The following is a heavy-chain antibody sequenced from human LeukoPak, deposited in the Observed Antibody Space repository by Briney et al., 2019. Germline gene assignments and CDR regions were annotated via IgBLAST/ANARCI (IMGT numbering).Heavy chain of an antibody. CDR2: IYHSGGT. J-gene: IGHJ4*02. V-gene: IGHV4-4*02. CDR3: AREGQPHRALED. Sequence: SGTLSLTCAVSGGSISSTNWWSWVRQPPGEGLEWIGEIYHSGGTHYNPSLKSRVTISVDKSKNQFSLRLSSVTAADTAVYYCAREGQPHRALEDWGQGTLVTVSS. CDR1: GGSISSTNW.